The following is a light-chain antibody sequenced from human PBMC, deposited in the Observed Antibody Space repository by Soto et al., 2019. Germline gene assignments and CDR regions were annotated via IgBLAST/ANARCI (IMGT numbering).Light chain of an antibody. CDR3: QKWGSGIVV. CDR1: SGHSNYA. V-gene: IGLV4-69*01. Sequence: QLVLTQSPSASASLGASVKLTCTLSSGHSNYAIAWHQQQSEKGPRYLMKLNSDGSHSKGDGIPDRFSGSSSGAERYLTISSLPYEDEADYYCQKWGSGIVVFGGGTKVTVL. J-gene: IGLJ2*01. CDR2: LNSDGSH.